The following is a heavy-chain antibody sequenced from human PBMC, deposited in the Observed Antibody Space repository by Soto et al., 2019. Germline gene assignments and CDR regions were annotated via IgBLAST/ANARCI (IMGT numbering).Heavy chain of an antibody. D-gene: IGHD6-6*01. CDR2: ISWNSGSI. CDR3: AKGRIAARYYYGMDV. J-gene: IGHJ6*02. V-gene: IGHV3-9*01. Sequence: EVQLVESGGGLVQPGRSLRLSCAASGFTFDDYAMHWVRQAPGKGLEWVSGISWNSGSIGYADSVKGRFTNSRDNAKNSLYLQMNSLRAEDTALYYCAKGRIAARYYYGMDVWGQGTTVTVSS. CDR1: GFTFDDYA.